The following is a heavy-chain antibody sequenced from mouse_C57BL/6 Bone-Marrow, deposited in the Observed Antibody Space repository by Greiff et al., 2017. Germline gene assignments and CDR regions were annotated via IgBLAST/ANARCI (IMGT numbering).Heavy chain of an antibody. Sequence: QVQLQQSGAELVRPGASVKLSCKASGYTFTSYGISWVKQRTGQGLEWIGEIYPRSGNTYYNEKFKGKATLTADKSSSTAYMALRSLTSEDSAVYFCALIYDGPSFADWGQGTLVTVSA. V-gene: IGHV1-81*01. D-gene: IGHD2-3*01. J-gene: IGHJ3*01. CDR2: IYPRSGNT. CDR1: GYTFTSYG. CDR3: ALIYDGPSFAD.